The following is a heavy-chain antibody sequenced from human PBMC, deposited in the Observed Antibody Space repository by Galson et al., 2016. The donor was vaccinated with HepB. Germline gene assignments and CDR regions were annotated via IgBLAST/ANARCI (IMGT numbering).Heavy chain of an antibody. CDR1: DFTFKNYT. J-gene: IGHJ4*02. Sequence: SLRLSCAVFDFTFKNYTMHWVRQAPGKGLQYVSAINDRGSGTYYADSVKGRFIISRDNSRNILYLHMTSLTIEDTAVYYCVTRDNIGRYPYWGQGTLVTVSP. CDR3: VTRDNIGRYPY. V-gene: IGHV3-64D*06. CDR2: INDRGSGT. D-gene: IGHD6-19*01.